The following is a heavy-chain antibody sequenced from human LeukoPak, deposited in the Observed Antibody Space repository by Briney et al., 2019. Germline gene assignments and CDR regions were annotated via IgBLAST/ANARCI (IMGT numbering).Heavy chain of an antibody. Sequence: GGSLRLSCAASGFTVSSNYMSWVRQAPGKGLEWVSVIYSGGSTYDADSVKGRFTISRDNSKNTLYLQMNSLRAEDTAVYYCARDHGGHFVDYWGQGTLVTVSS. CDR3: ARDHGGHFVDY. CDR1: GFTVSSNY. D-gene: IGHD4-23*01. V-gene: IGHV3-66*01. J-gene: IGHJ4*02. CDR2: IYSGGST.